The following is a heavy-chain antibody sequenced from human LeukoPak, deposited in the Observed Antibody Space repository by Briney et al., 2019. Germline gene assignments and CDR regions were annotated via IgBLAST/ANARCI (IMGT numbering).Heavy chain of an antibody. CDR1: GDSISNYY. Sequence: SETLSLTCTVSGDSISNYYWSWIRQPAGKGLEWIGRIYTSGSTNYNPSLKSRVTMSVDTSKNQFSLKLSSVTAADTAVYYCARGEYNWNSLDYWGQGTLVTVSS. CDR3: ARGEYNWNSLDY. CDR2: IYTSGST. J-gene: IGHJ4*02. V-gene: IGHV4-4*07. D-gene: IGHD1-7*01.